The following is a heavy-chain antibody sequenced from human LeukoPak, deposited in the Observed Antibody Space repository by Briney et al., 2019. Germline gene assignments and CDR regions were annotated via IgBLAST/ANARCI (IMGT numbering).Heavy chain of an antibody. CDR2: IYHSGRT. J-gene: IGHJ5*02. CDR3: ARSDYYGSGFDP. CDR1: GGSISSSNW. V-gene: IGHV4-4*03. Sequence: PPGTLSLTCAVSGGSISSSNWWSWVRQPPGKGLEWIGEIYHSGRTNYNPSLKSRVTISVDKSKNQFSLKLSSVTAADTAVYYCARSDYYGSGFDPWGQGTLVTVSS. D-gene: IGHD3-10*01.